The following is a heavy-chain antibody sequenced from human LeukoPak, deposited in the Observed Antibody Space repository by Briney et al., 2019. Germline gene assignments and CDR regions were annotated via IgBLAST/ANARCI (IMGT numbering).Heavy chain of an antibody. Sequence: GGSLRLSCAASGFTVSSNYMSWVRQAPGKGLEWVAVIWYDGSNKYYADSVKGRFTISRDNSKNTLYPQMNSLRAEDTAVYYCARGGPEWPLDYWGQGTLVTVSS. CDR1: GFTVSSNY. CDR2: IWYDGSNK. J-gene: IGHJ4*02. CDR3: ARGGPEWPLDY. D-gene: IGHD3-3*01. V-gene: IGHV3-33*08.